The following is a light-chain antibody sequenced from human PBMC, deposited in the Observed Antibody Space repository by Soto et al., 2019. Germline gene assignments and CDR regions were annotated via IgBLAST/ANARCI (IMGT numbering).Light chain of an antibody. J-gene: IGLJ1*01. CDR2: EVT. Sequence: QSVLTQPASVSGSPGQSITISCTGTSSDIGAYDYVSWFQQHPDKAPKLMISEVTNRPSGVSDRFSGSKSGNAASLTIPGLQAEDEAYYFCFSFTTAHTHIFGTGTKVTVL. CDR3: FSFTTAHTHI. V-gene: IGLV2-14*01. CDR1: SSDIGAYDY.